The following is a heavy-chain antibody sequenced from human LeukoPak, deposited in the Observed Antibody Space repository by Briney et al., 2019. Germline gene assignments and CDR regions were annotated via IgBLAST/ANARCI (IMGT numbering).Heavy chain of an antibody. V-gene: IGHV4-38-2*02. CDR2: IYHSGST. J-gene: IGHJ4*02. D-gene: IGHD6-19*01. CDR3: ARDRYNSGQSDF. CDR1: GYSIISGYY. Sequence: PSETLSLTCTVSGYSIISGYYWGWIRQSPGKGLEWIGSIYHSGSTYYNPSLKSRVTISVDTSKNQFSLNLRSVTAADTAVYYCARDRYNSGQSDFWGQGTLVTVSS.